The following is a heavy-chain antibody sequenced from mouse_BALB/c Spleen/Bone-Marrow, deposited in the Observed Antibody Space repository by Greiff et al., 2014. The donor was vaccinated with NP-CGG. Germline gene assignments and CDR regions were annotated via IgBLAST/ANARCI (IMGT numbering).Heavy chain of an antibody. CDR3: TRKGLQSDFDY. D-gene: IGHD2-13*01. CDR2: IRLKSNNYAT. CDR1: GFTFSNYW. Sequence: EVKLEESGGGLVQPGGSMKLSCVASGFTFSNYWMNWVRQSPEKGLEWVAEIRLKSNNYATHYAESVKGRFTISRDDSKSTVYLQMTNLRAEDTGIYYCTRKGLQSDFDYWGQGTTLTVSS. V-gene: IGHV6-6*02. J-gene: IGHJ2*01.